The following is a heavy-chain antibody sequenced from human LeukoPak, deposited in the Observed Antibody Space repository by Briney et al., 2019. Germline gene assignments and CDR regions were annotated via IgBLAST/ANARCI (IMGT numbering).Heavy chain of an antibody. V-gene: IGHV4-59*01. Sequence: SETLSLTCTVSGGSIPSYYWSWIRQPPGKGLEWIGYIYYTGSTNYNPSLNSRVTISVDTSKNQFSLKLNSVTAEDTAMYYCARGSIAIFGVVAFGFDPWGQGTLVTVSS. CDR1: GGSIPSYY. J-gene: IGHJ5*02. CDR3: ARGSIAIFGVVAFGFDP. D-gene: IGHD3-3*01. CDR2: IYYTGST.